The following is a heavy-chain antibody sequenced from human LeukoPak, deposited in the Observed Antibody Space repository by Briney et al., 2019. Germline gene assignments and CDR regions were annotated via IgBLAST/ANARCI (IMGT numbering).Heavy chain of an antibody. Sequence: PSETLSLTCTVSGGSISSGGYYWSWIRQHPGKGLEWIGYIYYSGSTYYNPSLKSRVTISVDTSKNLFSLKLSSVTAADTAVYYCARLGAYDSSGYYLWGQGTLVTVSS. V-gene: IGHV4-31*03. D-gene: IGHD3-22*01. CDR1: GGSISSGGYY. CDR3: ARLGAYDSSGYYL. CDR2: IYYSGST. J-gene: IGHJ5*02.